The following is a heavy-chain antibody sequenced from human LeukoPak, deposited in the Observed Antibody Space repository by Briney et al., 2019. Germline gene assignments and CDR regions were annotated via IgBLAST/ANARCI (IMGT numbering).Heavy chain of an antibody. V-gene: IGHV4-59*01. CDR2: SYYSGST. J-gene: IGHJ4*02. Sequence: PSETLSLTCTVSGGSISSYYWSWIRQPPGKGLEWIAYSYYSGSTNYNPSLKSRVTISVDTSKNQFSLKLSSVTAVDTAVYYCARGYYDSSGYYYFDYWGQGTLVTVSS. CDR1: GGSISSYY. D-gene: IGHD3-22*01. CDR3: ARGYYDSSGYYYFDY.